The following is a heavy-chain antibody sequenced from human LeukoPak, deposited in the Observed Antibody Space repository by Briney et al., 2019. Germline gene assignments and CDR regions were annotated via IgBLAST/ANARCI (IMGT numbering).Heavy chain of an antibody. CDR2: ISGSGGRT. D-gene: IGHD6-19*01. V-gene: IGHV3-23*01. J-gene: IGHJ3*02. CDR3: AKDHLGQWLVGDAFDI. Sequence: GGSLRLSCAASGFNFDIYAMTWVRQAPGKGLEWVSIISGSGGRTYYADSVKGRFTASRDNSKNTLYLLMNSLRAEDTAIYYCAKDHLGQWLVGDAFDIWGQGTMVTVSS. CDR1: GFNFDIYA.